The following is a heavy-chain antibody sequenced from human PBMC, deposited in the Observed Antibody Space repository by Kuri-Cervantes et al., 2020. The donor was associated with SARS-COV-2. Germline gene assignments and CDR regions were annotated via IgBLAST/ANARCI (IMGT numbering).Heavy chain of an antibody. CDR3: AKADSFSSSWYLQH. CDR1: GFTFSSYA. J-gene: IGHJ1*01. V-gene: IGHV3-23*01. Sequence: ETLSLTCAASGFTFSSYAMSWVRQAPGKGLEWVSAISGSGGSTYYADSVKGRFTISRDNSKNTLYLQMNSLRAEDTAVYYCAKADSFSSSWYLQHWGQGTLVTVSS. D-gene: IGHD6-13*01. CDR2: ISGSGGST.